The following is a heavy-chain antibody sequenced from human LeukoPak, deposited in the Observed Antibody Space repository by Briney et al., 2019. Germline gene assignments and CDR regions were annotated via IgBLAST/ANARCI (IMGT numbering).Heavy chain of an antibody. D-gene: IGHD5-24*01. V-gene: IGHV1-46*01. CDR1: GYTFTGYY. J-gene: IGHJ6*03. Sequence: ASVKVSCKASGYTFTGYYIHWVRQAPGQGLEWMGIINPSRGSTSYAQKFQGRVTMTRDTSTSTVYMELSSLRSEDTAVYYCARDHRRWLNGLDYYYMDVWGKGTTVTVSS. CDR2: INPSRGST. CDR3: ARDHRRWLNGLDYYYMDV.